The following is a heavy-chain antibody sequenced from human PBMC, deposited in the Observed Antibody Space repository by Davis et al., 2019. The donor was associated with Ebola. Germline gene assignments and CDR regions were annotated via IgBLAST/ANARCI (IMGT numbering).Heavy chain of an antibody. D-gene: IGHD3-10*01. CDR2: IKHDGSEE. CDR1: GFIFSTHW. CDR3: ARKLLTYYYYYGMDV. Sequence: GGSLRLSCAASGFIFSTHWMSWVRQAPGKGLEWVASIKHDGSEEFYVDSVKGRFTISRDNAQNSLYLQMNSLRAEDTAVYYCARKLLTYYYYYGMDVWGQGTTVTVSS. V-gene: IGHV3-7*01. J-gene: IGHJ6*02.